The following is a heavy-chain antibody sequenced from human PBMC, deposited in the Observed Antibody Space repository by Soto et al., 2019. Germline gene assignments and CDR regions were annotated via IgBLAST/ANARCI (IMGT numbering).Heavy chain of an antibody. CDR2: INPNSGGT. D-gene: IGHD6-13*01. J-gene: IGHJ4*02. CDR1: GYTFTGYY. V-gene: IGHV1-2*02. Sequence: QVQLVQSGAEVKKPGASVKVSCKASGYTFTGYYMHWVRQAPGQGLEWMGWINPNSGGTNYAQKFQRRLTMTRDTSISTYYMELSRLRSYDTAVYYCAGDFWAQQLVLDYYFDYWCQGTLVTVSS. CDR3: AGDFWAQQLVLDYYFDY.